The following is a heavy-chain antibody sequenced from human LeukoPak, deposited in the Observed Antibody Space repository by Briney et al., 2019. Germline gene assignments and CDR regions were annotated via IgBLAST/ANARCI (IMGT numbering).Heavy chain of an antibody. CDR2: ISAYNGNK. J-gene: IGHJ4*02. CDR1: GYTFTNYG. Sequence: ASVKDSCKASGYTFTNYGITWVRQAPGQGLEWMGWISAYNGNKKNAQKLQDRVTMTTDTSTSTAYMELRSLRSDDTAVYYCARGEQLEPFAFDYWGQGTLVTVSS. CDR3: ARGEQLEPFAFDY. D-gene: IGHD6-6*01. V-gene: IGHV1-18*01.